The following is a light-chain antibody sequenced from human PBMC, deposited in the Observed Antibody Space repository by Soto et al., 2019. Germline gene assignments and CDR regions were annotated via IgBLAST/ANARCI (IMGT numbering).Light chain of an antibody. CDR1: QGIRND. V-gene: IGKV1-6*01. Sequence: AIQMTQSPSSLSASVGDRVTITCRASQGIRNDLGWYQQKPGKAPKLLIYTTSSLQSGVPSRFSGSGSGTDFTLTISSLQPEDFATYYCLQDYNYPWTFGQGTKVEIK. CDR2: TTS. J-gene: IGKJ1*01. CDR3: LQDYNYPWT.